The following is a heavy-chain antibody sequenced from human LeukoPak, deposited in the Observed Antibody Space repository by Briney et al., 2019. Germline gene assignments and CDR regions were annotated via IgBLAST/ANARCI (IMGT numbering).Heavy chain of an antibody. Sequence: GGSLRLSCEASGFTFSSYSMNWVRQAPGKGLEWVSSISYTGTYIYYADSVKGRFTISRDNAQNSLYLQMNSLRAEDTAIYYCVRDRGTYRPIDYWGQGTLVTVSS. J-gene: IGHJ4*02. CDR1: GFTFSSYS. CDR3: VRDRGTYRPIDY. V-gene: IGHV3-21*04. D-gene: IGHD1-26*01. CDR2: ISYTGTYI.